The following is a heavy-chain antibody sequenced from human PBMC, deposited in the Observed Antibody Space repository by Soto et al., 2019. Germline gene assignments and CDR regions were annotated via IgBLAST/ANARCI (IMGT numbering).Heavy chain of an antibody. D-gene: IGHD1-1*01. Sequence: ASVKVSCKASGYTFTSYYMHWVRQAPGQGLEWMGIINPSGGSTSYAQKFQGRVTMTRNTSISTAYMELSSLRSEDTAVYYCARGQLEPNYYYYYYYMDVWGKGTTVTVSS. CDR3: ARGQLEPNYYYYYYYMDV. J-gene: IGHJ6*03. CDR2: INPSGGST. CDR1: GYTFTSYY. V-gene: IGHV1-46*01.